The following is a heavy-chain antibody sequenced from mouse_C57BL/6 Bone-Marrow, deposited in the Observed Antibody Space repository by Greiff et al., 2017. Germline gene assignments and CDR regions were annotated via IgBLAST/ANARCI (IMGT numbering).Heavy chain of an antibody. CDR1: GYTFTDYE. CDR3: TRGDYSNYVAY. D-gene: IGHD2-5*01. Sequence: LVESGAELVRPGASVTLSCKASGYTFTDYEMHWVKQTPVHGLEWIGAIDPETGGTAYNQKFKGKAILTADKSSSTAYMELRSLTSEDSAVYYCTRGDYSNYVAYWGQGTLVTVSA. CDR2: IDPETGGT. V-gene: IGHV1-15*01. J-gene: IGHJ3*01.